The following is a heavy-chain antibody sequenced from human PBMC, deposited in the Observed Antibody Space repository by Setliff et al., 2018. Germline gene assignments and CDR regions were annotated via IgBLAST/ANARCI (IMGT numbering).Heavy chain of an antibody. CDR3: ARDTRDKYDRSGHYLSLDY. CDR1: GGTFRTDG. D-gene: IGHD3-22*01. Sequence: SVKVSCKASGGTFRTDGFHWVRQAPGQGLEWVGRIIPVIGTAKYAQKFQGKVTISADESTSTAYMELNSLTYEDTAVYYCARDTRDKYDRSGHYLSLDYWGQGTLVTVSS. CDR2: IIPVIGTA. V-gene: IGHV1-69*11. J-gene: IGHJ4*02.